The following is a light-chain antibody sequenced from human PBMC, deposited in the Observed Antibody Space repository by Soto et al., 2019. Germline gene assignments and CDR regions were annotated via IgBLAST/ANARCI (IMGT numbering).Light chain of an antibody. J-gene: IGKJ1*01. CDR2: AAS. V-gene: IGKV1-39*01. CDR3: QQSYSTPRT. Sequence: IQMTQSPYSLSASVGDRVTITCRESQSISSYLNWYQQKPGKAPKLLIYAASSLHSGVPSRFSGSGSGTDFTLTISSLQPEDFATYYCQQSYSTPRTFGQGTKVEIK. CDR1: QSISSY.